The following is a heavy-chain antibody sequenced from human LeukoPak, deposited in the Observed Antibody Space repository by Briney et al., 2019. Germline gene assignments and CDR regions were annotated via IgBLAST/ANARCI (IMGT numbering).Heavy chain of an antibody. J-gene: IGHJ5*02. D-gene: IGHD1-26*01. CDR2: IYYSGST. CDR3: APGGMGAIGVNWFDP. V-gene: IGHV4-39*01. CDR1: GGSISSSSYY. Sequence: SETLSLTCTVSGGSISSSSYYWGWIRQPPGTGLEWIGSIYYSGSTYYNPSLKSRVTISVDTSKNQFSLKLSSVTAADTAVYYCAPGGMGAIGVNWFDPWGQGTLVTVFS.